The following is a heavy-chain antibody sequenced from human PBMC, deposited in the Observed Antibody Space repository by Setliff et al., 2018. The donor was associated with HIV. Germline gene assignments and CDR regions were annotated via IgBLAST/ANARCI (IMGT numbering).Heavy chain of an antibody. CDR3: ARDTLNGYNYPGDAFDI. CDR1: GYPFDSYG. CDR2: INSASGGT. J-gene: IGHJ3*02. Sequence: ASVKVSCKTSGYPFDSYGISWVRQAPGQGLEWMGWINSASGGTNYAQNFQGRVTVTRDTSINTAYVELSRLRSDDTAVYYCARDTLNGYNYPGDAFDIWGQGTMVTVSS. V-gene: IGHV1-2*02. D-gene: IGHD5-12*01.